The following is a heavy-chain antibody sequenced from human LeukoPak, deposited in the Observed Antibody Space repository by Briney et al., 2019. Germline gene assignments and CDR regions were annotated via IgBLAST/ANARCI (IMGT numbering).Heavy chain of an antibody. J-gene: IGHJ5*02. CDR3: AKVWFGESSWGFDP. CDR1: GITLSNYG. V-gene: IGHV3-23*01. Sequence: GGSLRLSCAVSGITLSNYGMSWVRQAPGKGLEWVAGISDSGGSTNYADSVKGRFTISRDNSKNTLYLQMNSLRAEDTAVYYCAKVWFGESSWGFDPWGQGTLVTVSS. D-gene: IGHD3-10*01. CDR2: ISDSGGST.